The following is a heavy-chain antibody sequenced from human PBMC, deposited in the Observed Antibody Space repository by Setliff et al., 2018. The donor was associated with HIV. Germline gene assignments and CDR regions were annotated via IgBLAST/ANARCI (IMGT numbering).Heavy chain of an antibody. J-gene: IGHJ4*02. V-gene: IGHV3-48*03. CDR3: VDSYHWPY. CDR2: ISSSGSTI. D-gene: IGHD1-20*01. CDR1: GFTFSSYE. Sequence: PGGSLRLSCAASGFTFSSYEMNWVRQAPGKGLEWVSYISSSGSTIYYADSVKGRFTISRDNAKDSLYLQMNSLRAEDTAVYCCVDSYHWPYWGQGTLVTVSS.